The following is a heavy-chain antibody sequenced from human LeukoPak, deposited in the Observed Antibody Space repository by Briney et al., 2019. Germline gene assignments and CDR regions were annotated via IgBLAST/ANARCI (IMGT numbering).Heavy chain of an antibody. CDR1: GFTFSSYA. D-gene: IGHD3-22*01. V-gene: IGHV3-30*04. J-gene: IGHJ4*02. Sequence: GGSLRLSCAASGFTFSSYAMSWVRQPPGEGLEWVALISYDGSNKYYGDSVKGRFTISRDNSKNTLYLQMNSLRADDTAVYYCATDSSPDFWGQGTLVTVSS. CDR3: ATDSSPDF. CDR2: ISYDGSNK.